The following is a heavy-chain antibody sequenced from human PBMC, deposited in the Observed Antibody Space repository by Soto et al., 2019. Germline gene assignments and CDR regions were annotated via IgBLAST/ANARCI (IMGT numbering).Heavy chain of an antibody. CDR3: AGVAYCSGGACYPGA. D-gene: IGHD2-15*01. Sequence: QVQLVESGGGVVQPGRSLRLSCAASGFRFNTHAMHWVRQAPGKGLEWVAVIWYDGSNEDYVNSVKDRFTISRDNSKNMLNLQMDSVIVEDTGVYYCAGVAYCSGGACYPGAWGQGTLVTVST. J-gene: IGHJ5*02. V-gene: IGHV3-33*01. CDR1: GFRFNTHA. CDR2: IWYDGSNE.